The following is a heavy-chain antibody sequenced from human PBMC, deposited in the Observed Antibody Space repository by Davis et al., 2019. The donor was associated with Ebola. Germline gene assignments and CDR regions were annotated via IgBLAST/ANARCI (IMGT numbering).Heavy chain of an antibody. CDR2: IYDHST. CDR1: GFTFRTYA. Sequence: GGSLRLSCAASGFTFRTYAMSWVRQAPGKGLEWVSVIYDHSTAYADSVRGRFIISRDKSNNTLYLEMNSLRVDDTAVYYCATTQWLREFDNWGQGTLVTVSS. D-gene: IGHD6-19*01. J-gene: IGHJ4*02. V-gene: IGHV3-23*03. CDR3: ATTQWLREFDN.